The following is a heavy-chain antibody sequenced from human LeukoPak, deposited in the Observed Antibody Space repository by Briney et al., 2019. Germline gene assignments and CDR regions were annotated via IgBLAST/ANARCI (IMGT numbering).Heavy chain of an antibody. Sequence: SETLSLTCAVYGGSFSGYYWSWIRQPPGKGLEWIGEINQSGSTNYNPSLKSRVTISVDTSKNQFSLKLSSVTAADTAVYYCARGGRAIVVVPTNEGFGYWGQGTLVTVSS. CDR1: GGSFSGYY. J-gene: IGHJ4*02. CDR3: ARGGRAIVVVPTNEGFGY. CDR2: INQSGST. V-gene: IGHV4-34*01. D-gene: IGHD2-2*01.